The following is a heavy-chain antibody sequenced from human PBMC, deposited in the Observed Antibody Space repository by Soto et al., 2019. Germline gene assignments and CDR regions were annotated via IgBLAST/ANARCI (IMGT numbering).Heavy chain of an antibody. Sequence: QLLESGPGLVKPSETLSLTCTVSGGSISSSSYYWGWIRQPPGKGLEWIGSIYYSGSTYYNPSLKSRVTISVDTSKNQCSLKLSSVTAADTAVYYCAGPMYYYGSGSYLTWGQGTLVTVSS. D-gene: IGHD3-10*01. CDR2: IYYSGST. CDR1: GGSISSSSYY. J-gene: IGHJ4*02. CDR3: AGPMYYYGSGSYLT. V-gene: IGHV4-39*01.